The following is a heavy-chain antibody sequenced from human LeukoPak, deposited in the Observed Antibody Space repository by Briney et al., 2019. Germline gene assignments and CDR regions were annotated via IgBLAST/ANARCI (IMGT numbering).Heavy chain of an antibody. CDR3: ARASGYSRGYYYYGMDV. D-gene: IGHD5-18*01. CDR1: GYTFTRYY. Sequence: GASVKVSCKASGYTFTRYYMHGVRQAPGQGLKWRGWINPNSGGTNYAQKFQGWVTMTRDTSISTAYMELGRLRSDDTAVYFWARASGYSRGYYYYGMDVWRKATTVSVCS. V-gene: IGHV1-2*04. J-gene: IGHJ6*01. CDR2: INPNSGGT.